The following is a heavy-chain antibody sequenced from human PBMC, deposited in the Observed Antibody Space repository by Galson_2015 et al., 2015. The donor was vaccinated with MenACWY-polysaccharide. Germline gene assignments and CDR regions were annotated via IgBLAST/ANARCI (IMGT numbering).Heavy chain of an antibody. V-gene: IGHV1-2*02. CDR3: ASESITVIVNYYYGMAA. CDR1: GFTFIAYY. D-gene: IGHD3-22*01. Sequence: SVRVSCKASGFTFIAYYMHWVRQAPGQGPEWMGWINPKSGGTNYAQTFQGRVTMTRDTSISTAYMELSRLTADDTAVYYCASESITVIVNYYYGMAAGGQGTRSPSP. J-gene: IGHJ6*02. CDR2: INPKSGGT.